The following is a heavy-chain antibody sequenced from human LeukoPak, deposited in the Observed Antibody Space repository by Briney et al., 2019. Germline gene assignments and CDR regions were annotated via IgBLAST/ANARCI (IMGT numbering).Heavy chain of an antibody. CDR1: GFTFSSDY. Sequence: PGGSLRLSCAASGFTFSSDYTSWVRQAPGKGLEWVSVIYSGGSTYYSDSVKGRFTISRDNSKNTLYLQMNSLRAEDTAVYYCARDCSSTSCRGGFDHWGQGTLVTVSS. V-gene: IGHV3-66*02. CDR3: ARDCSSTSCRGGFDH. D-gene: IGHD2-2*01. CDR2: IYSGGST. J-gene: IGHJ5*02.